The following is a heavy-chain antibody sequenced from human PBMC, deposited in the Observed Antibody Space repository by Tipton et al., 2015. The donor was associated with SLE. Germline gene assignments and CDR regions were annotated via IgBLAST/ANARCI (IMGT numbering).Heavy chain of an antibody. D-gene: IGHD3-10*01. CDR3: ARDLMVRRAYYYYGMDV. J-gene: IGHJ6*02. CDR2: ISYDGSNK. V-gene: IGHV3-30*04. CDR1: GFTFSSYA. Sequence: QLVQSGGGVVQPGGSLRLSCAASGFTFSSYAMPWVRQAPGKGLEWVAVISYDGSNKYYADSVKGRFTISRDNSKNTLYLQMNSLRAEDTAVYYCARDLMVRRAYYYYGMDVWGQGTTVTVSS.